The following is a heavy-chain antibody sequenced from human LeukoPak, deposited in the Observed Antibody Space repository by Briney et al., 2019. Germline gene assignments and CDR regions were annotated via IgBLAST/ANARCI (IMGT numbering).Heavy chain of an antibody. CDR1: GFTFSSYA. CDR2: ISSSGGTA. Sequence: GGSLRLSCAASGFTFSSYAMSWVRQAPGKGLEWISAISSSGGTAHYADSVKGRFTISRDNSKNTMYLQMSSLRAEDTAVYYCAKAHIGFKDRVAVAAVLDYWGQGSLVTVSS. D-gene: IGHD6-19*01. J-gene: IGHJ4*02. CDR3: AKAHIGFKDRVAVAAVLDY. V-gene: IGHV3-23*01.